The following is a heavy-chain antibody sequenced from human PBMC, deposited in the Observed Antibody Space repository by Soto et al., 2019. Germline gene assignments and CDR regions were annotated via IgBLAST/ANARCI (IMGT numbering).Heavy chain of an antibody. CDR1: GGTLSDYA. J-gene: IGHJ6*02. V-gene: IGHV1-69*01. CDR2: IMPTVDSA. D-gene: IGHD3-10*01. CDR3: AVAAVREIMAQESSGMAV. Sequence: QVQLVQSGAEVKTPGSSVKVSCKASGGTLSDYAISWVRQAPGQGLEWMGGIMPTVDSANYAQNFQGRLTISADELTGHAKLELGRLRFGDTAVFFCAVAAVREIMAQESSGMAVWGQGTTVIVSS.